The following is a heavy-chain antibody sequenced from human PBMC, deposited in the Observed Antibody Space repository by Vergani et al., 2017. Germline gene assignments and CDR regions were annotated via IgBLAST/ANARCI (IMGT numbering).Heavy chain of an antibody. CDR2: INPSGGST. D-gene: IGHD3-22*01. CDR1: GYTFTSYY. V-gene: IGHV1-46*01. J-gene: IGHJ2*01. Sequence: QVQLVQSGAEVKKPGASVKVSCKASGYTFTSYYMHWVRQAPGQGLEWMGIINPSGGSTNYAQKFQGRVTMTRDTSISTAYMELSRLRSDDTAVYYCARVVKAYYDSSGYPDWYFDLWGRGTLVTVSS. CDR3: ARVVKAYYDSSGYPDWYFDL.